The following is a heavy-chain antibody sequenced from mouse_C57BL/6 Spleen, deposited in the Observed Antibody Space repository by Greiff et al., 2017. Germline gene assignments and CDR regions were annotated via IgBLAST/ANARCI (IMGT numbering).Heavy chain of an antibody. V-gene: IGHV1-50*01. D-gene: IGHD4-1*01. CDR3: ASGGVTGTDGYFDV. Sequence: VQLQQPGAELVKPGASVKLSCKASGYTFTSYWMQWVKQRPGQGLEWIGEIDPSDSYTNYNQKFKGKATLTVDTSSSTAYMQLSSLTSEDSAVYYCASGGVTGTDGYFDVWGTGTTVTVSS. CDR2: IDPSDSYT. CDR1: GYTFTSYW. J-gene: IGHJ1*03.